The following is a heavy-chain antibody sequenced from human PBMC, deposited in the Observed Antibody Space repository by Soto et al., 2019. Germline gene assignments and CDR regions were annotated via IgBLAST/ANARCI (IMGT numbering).Heavy chain of an antibody. CDR2: MWHDGSNK. CDR1: GFSLSTYG. Sequence: QVQLVESGGGVVQPGRSLRLSCAASGFSLSTYGMYWVRQAPGKGLEWVAVMWHDGSNKDYADSVKGRFTISRDNSKNTPYMPMNSLRAEDTAVYYCAREQQWVVYGASDIWCPGTMVTVSS. J-gene: IGHJ3*02. V-gene: IGHV3-33*01. D-gene: IGHD6-19*01. CDR3: AREQQWVVYGASDI.